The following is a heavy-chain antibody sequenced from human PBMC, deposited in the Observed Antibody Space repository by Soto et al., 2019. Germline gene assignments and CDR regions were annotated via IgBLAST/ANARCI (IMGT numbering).Heavy chain of an antibody. V-gene: IGHV4-59*01. CDR1: GGSISPYY. Sequence: SETLSLTCTVSGGSISPYYWSWIRQSPGKGLEWIGYISYSGNPYYSPSLKSRIIMSLDTSKNQITLKVASATAADTAVYFCARGVGSSPPRYWGQGTLVTVSS. CDR3: ARGVGSSPPRY. D-gene: IGHD1-26*01. J-gene: IGHJ4*02. CDR2: ISYSGNP.